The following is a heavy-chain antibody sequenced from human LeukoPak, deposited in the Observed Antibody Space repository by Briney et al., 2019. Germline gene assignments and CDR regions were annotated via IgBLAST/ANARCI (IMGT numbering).Heavy chain of an antibody. V-gene: IGHV3-30*18. CDR1: GFTFSSYG. D-gene: IGHD3-9*01. CDR3: AKSLSLDWLLSWDY. CDR2: ISYDGSNK. J-gene: IGHJ4*02. Sequence: GSLRLSCAASGFTFSSYGMHWVRQAPGKGLGWVAVISYDGSNKYYADSVKGRFTISRDNSKNTLYLQMNSLRAEDTAVYYCAKSLSLDWLLSWDYWGQGTLVTVSS.